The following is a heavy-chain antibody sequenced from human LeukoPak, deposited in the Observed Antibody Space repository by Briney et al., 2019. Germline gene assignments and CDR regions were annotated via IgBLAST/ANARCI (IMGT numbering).Heavy chain of an antibody. CDR1: GFTFNNYA. CDR3: AKEGDSSSWYED. CDR2: ISGFGGAT. Sequence: GGSLRLSCAASGFTFNNYAMNWVRQAPGKGLEWVSGISGFGGATNYADSVKGRVTISRDNSKNTLYLQMNSLRAEDTAVYYRAKEGDSSSWYEDWGQGTLVIFSS. V-gene: IGHV3-23*01. J-gene: IGHJ4*02. D-gene: IGHD6-13*01.